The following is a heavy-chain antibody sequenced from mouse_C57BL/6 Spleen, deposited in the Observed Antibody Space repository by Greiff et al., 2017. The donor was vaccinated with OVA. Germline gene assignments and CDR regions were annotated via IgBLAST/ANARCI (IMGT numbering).Heavy chain of an antibody. D-gene: IGHD1-1*01. CDR2: IDPETGGT. CDR1: GYTFTDYE. V-gene: IGHV1-15*01. Sequence: QVQLQQSGAELVRPGASVTLSCKASGYTFTDYEMHWVKQTPVHGLEWIGAIDPETGGTAYNQKFKGKAILTADKSSSTAYMELRSLTSEDSAVYYCTRNSFYGSRPSYFDYWGQGTTLTVSS. CDR3: TRNSFYGSRPSYFDY. J-gene: IGHJ2*01.